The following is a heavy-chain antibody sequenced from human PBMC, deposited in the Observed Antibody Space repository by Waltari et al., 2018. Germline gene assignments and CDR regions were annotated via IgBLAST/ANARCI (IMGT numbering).Heavy chain of an antibody. V-gene: IGHV4-39*01. CDR2: IYYSGST. J-gene: IGHJ4*02. CDR1: GGSISSSSYY. D-gene: IGHD3-22*01. Sequence: QLQLQESGPGLVKPSETLSLTCTVSGGSISSSSYYWGWIRQPPGKGLEWIGSIYYSGSTYYHPSLKSRVTISVDTSKNQFSLKLSSVTAADTAVYYCARHRATITMIDYWGQGTLVTVSS. CDR3: ARHRATITMIDY.